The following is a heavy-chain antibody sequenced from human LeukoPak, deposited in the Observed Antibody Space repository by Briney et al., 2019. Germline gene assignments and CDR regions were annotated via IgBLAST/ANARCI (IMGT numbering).Heavy chain of an antibody. CDR1: GGTFSGYA. J-gene: IGHJ5*02. V-gene: IGHV1-69*04. CDR3: ARVYCSSTSCYNAIFDP. Sequence: AASVKVSCKASGGTFSGYAISWVRQAPGQGLEWMGRIIPILGIANYAQKFQGRVTITADKSTSTAYMELSSLRSEDTAVYYCARVYCSSTSCYNAIFDPWGQGILVTVSS. D-gene: IGHD2-2*01. CDR2: IIPILGIA.